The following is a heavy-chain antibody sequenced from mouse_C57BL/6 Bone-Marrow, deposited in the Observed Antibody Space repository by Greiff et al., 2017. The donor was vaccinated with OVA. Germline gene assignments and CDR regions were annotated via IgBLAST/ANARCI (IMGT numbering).Heavy chain of an antibody. CDR2: IDPSASYT. V-gene: IGHV1-69*01. D-gene: IGHD2-4*01. J-gene: IGHJ3*01. CDR3: ARRDYDYDGWFAY. Sequence: QVQLQQPGAELVMPGASVKLSCKASGYTFTSYWMHWVKQRPGQGLEWIGEIDPSASYTNYNQKFKGKSTLTVDKSSSTAYMQLSSLTSEDSAVYYCARRDYDYDGWFAYWGQGTLVSVSA. CDR1: GYTFTSYW.